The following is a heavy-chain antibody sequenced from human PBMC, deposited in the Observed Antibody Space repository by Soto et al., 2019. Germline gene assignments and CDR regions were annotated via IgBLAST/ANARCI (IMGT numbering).Heavy chain of an antibody. V-gene: IGHV1-69*01. D-gene: IGHD4-17*01. CDR1: GVTVNRFA. Sequence: QVQLVQSGPEVKKPGTSVKVSCKASGVTVNRFAVTWVRQAPGQGFQWLGGITPLFETTNHAPNFQGRATITADESTTNSYLDLRGLASEDTAVDYCARGYGGYFDDWGQGALVIVSS. CDR2: ITPLFETT. CDR3: ARGYGGYFDD. J-gene: IGHJ4*02.